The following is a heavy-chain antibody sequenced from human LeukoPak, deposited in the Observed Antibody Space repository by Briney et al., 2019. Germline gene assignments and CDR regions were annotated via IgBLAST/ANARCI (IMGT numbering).Heavy chain of an antibody. Sequence: GGSLRLSCAASGFTFSSYAMSWVRQAPGKGLEWVSAISGSGGSTYYADSVKGRFTISRDNSKNTLYLQMNSLRAEDTAVYYCAKGKNYDILTGYSREFDYWGQGTLVTVSS. V-gene: IGHV3-23*01. D-gene: IGHD3-9*01. CDR3: AKGKNYDILTGYSREFDY. CDR2: ISGSGGST. J-gene: IGHJ4*02. CDR1: GFTFSSYA.